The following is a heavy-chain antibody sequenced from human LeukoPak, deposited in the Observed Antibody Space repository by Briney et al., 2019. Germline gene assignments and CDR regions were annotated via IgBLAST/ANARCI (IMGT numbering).Heavy chain of an antibody. CDR1: GGSISSYY. V-gene: IGHV4-59*12. J-gene: IGHJ6*03. D-gene: IGHD2-2*01. Sequence: SETLSLTCTVSGGSISSYYWSWIRQPPGKGLEWIGYIYYSGSTDYNPSLKSRVTISVDTSKNQFSLKLSSVTAADTAVYYCVRGVVPAATRGYYYYYMDVWGKGTTVTVSS. CDR3: VRGVVPAATRGYYYYYMDV. CDR2: IYYSGST.